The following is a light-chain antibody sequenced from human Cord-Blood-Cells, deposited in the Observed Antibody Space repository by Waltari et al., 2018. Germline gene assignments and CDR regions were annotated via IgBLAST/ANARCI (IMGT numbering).Light chain of an antibody. J-gene: IGKJ1*01. CDR2: GAS. CDR3: QQYGSSLSWT. Sequence: IVLTQSPGTLSLSPGERAPLSCRASQSVSSSYLAWYQQKPGQAPRLLIYGASSRATGIPDRFSGSGSGTDFTLTISRLEPEDFAVYYCQQYGSSLSWTFGQGTKVEIK. CDR1: QSVSSSY. V-gene: IGKV3-20*01.